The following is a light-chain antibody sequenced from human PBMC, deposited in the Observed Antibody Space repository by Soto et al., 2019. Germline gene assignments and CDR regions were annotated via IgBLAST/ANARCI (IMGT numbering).Light chain of an antibody. V-gene: IGLV2-14*03. J-gene: IGLJ2*01. Sequence: QSVLTQPASVSGSPGQSITISCTGTSTDVGGHYYVSWYQQHPGKAPKLIIYDVTDRPSGVSHRFSCPKSGNTDSLTISGVQAEEEADYYCTSYTSHNSYVAVGGGTKVTVL. CDR2: DVT. CDR1: STDVGGHYY. CDR3: TSYTSHNSYVA.